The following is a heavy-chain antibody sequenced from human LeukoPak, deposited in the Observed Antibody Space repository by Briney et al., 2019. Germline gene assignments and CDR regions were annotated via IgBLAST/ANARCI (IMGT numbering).Heavy chain of an antibody. CDR3: AKRIGHCSGGSCYAPYY. CDR1: GFTFSSYA. D-gene: IGHD2-15*01. J-gene: IGHJ4*02. Sequence: PGGSLRLSCAASGFTFSSYAMSWVRQAPGKGLEWVSAISGSGGSTYYADSVKGRFTISRDNSKNTLYLQMNSLRAEDTAVYYCAKRIGHCSGGSCYAPYYWGQGTLVTVSS. CDR2: ISGSGGST. V-gene: IGHV3-23*01.